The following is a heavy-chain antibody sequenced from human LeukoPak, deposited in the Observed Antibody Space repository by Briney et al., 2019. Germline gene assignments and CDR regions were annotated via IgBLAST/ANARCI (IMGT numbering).Heavy chain of an antibody. CDR1: GGSISSGSYY. Sequence: PSQTLSLTCTVSGGSISSGSYYWSWIWQPAGKGLEWIGRIYTSGSTNYNPSLKSRVTISVDTSKNQFSLKLSSVTAADTAVYYCAGGCGGDCYSDFDYWGQGTLVTVSS. D-gene: IGHD2-21*01. CDR3: AGGCGGDCYSDFDY. CDR2: IYTSGST. J-gene: IGHJ4*02. V-gene: IGHV4-61*02.